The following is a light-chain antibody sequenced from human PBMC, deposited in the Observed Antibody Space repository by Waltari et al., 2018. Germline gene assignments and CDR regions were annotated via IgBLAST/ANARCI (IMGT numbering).Light chain of an antibody. CDR2: DVS. CDR3: QQRTSWPPGLS. V-gene: IGKV3-11*01. Sequence: EIVFTQSPATLSLSPGERATLPCRASQSVSHNLAWDQQKPGQAPRLLIYDVSSRATGIPARISARGAGTDFTLTINSLEPEDSAVYYCQQRTSWPPGLSFGGGTKVEIK. CDR1: QSVSHN. J-gene: IGKJ4*01.